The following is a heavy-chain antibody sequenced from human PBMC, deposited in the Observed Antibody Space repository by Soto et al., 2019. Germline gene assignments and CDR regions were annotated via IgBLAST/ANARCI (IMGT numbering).Heavy chain of an antibody. CDR1: GFTFSTYA. J-gene: IGHJ4*02. D-gene: IGHD2-8*02. Sequence: GGSLRLSCAASGFTFSTYAMSWVRQAPGKGLEWVSALTDSGGSTYYADSVKGRLTISRDNSKNTLYLQMNSLRAEDTAVYYCAKKSTGNSYFYFDYWGQGALVTVS. CDR3: AKKSTGNSYFYFDY. V-gene: IGHV3-23*01. CDR2: LTDSGGST.